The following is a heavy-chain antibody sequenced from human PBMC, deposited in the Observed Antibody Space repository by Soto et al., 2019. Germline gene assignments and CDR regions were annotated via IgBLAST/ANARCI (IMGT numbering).Heavy chain of an antibody. CDR3: ARVVPGAEAWFGP. CDR1: GYTFSSYG. D-gene: IGHD2-2*01. J-gene: IGHJ5*02. CDR2: ISLYSDGT. V-gene: IGHV1-18*01. Sequence: QVQLVQSGGEVKRPGASVKVSCKTSGYTFSSYGITWVRQAPGQPLEWLGWISLYSDGTNYAQKFQGRVSMTTDTSPTTAYMELRSLRSDDTAVYYCARVVPGAEAWFGPWGQGTLVTVSS.